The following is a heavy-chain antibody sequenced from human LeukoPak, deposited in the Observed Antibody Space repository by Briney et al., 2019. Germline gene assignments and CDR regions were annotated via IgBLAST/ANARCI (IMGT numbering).Heavy chain of an antibody. Sequence: SETLSLTCAVSGYSISSGYYWGWIRQPPGKGLEWIGSIYHSGSTYYNPSLKSRVTISVDTSKNQFSLKLSSVTAADTAVYYCARDGPMVRGKLRWFDPWGQGTLVTVSS. CDR1: GYSISSGYY. J-gene: IGHJ5*02. V-gene: IGHV4-38-2*02. CDR2: IYHSGST. D-gene: IGHD3-10*01. CDR3: ARDGPMVRGKLRWFDP.